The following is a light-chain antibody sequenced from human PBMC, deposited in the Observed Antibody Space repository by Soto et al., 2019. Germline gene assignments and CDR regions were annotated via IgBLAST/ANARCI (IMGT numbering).Light chain of an antibody. CDR2: EVG. J-gene: IGLJ3*02. V-gene: IGLV2-14*01. Sequence: QSVLTQPASVSGSPGQSITISCTGTNSDVGGYNYVSWYQQHPGKAPKLIIYEVGNRPSGVSNRFSGSRSGNTASLTISGLQAEDEADYYCTSYTTSSTPVFGGGTKVTVL. CDR3: TSYTTSSTPV. CDR1: NSDVGGYNY.